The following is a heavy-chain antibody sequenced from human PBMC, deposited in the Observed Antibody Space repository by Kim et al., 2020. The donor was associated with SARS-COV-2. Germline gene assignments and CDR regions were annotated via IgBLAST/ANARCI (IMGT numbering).Heavy chain of an antibody. J-gene: IGHJ4*02. D-gene: IGHD3-22*01. CDR2: IYYSGST. CDR3: VRLSDYYDSRFYANYYFEY. CDR1: GGSISSSSYY. V-gene: IGHV4-39*01. Sequence: SETLSLTCSVSGGSISSSSYYWGWIRQPPGKGLEWIGSIYYSGSTYYKPSLKSRVTISVDTSKKQFSLKLSSMTAADTAVYYCVRLSDYYDSRFYANYYFEYWGQGTLVTVSS.